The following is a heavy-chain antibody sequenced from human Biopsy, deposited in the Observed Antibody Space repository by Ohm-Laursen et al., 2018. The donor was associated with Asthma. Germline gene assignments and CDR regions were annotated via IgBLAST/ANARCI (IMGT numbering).Heavy chain of an antibody. V-gene: IGHV4-59*01. Sequence: SETLSLTCGVYGGSISSFYWSWIRQSPEKGLEWMGYVYWTGSTNYNPSLKSRITMSVDTSKNRMFLELTSVTAADTAIYYRVRAVRNEQWLAPFDYWGQGKPVTVSS. CDR3: VRAVRNEQWLAPFDY. CDR1: GGSISSFY. D-gene: IGHD6-19*01. CDR2: VYWTGST. J-gene: IGHJ4*02.